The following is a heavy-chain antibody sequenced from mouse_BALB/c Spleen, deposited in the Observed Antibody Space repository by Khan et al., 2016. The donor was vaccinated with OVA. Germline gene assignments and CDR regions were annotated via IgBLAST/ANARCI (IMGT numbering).Heavy chain of an antibody. CDR3: ARGGAAYYRNDGGAMEY. CDR2: INTHSGVP. D-gene: IGHD2-14*01. V-gene: IGHV9-4*02. Sequence: QIQLVQSGPELKKPGETVRISCKASGYTFTTAGMQWVQKMPGKGLKWIGWINTHSGVPKYAEDFKGRFAFSLETSASTAYLQITNLKNEDTATYFCARGGAAYYRNDGGAMEYWGQGTSGTVSS. J-gene: IGHJ4*01. CDR1: GYTFTTAG.